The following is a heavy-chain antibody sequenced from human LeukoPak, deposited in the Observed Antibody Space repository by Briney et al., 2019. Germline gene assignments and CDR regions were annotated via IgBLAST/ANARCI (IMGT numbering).Heavy chain of an antibody. CDR2: IYYSGST. J-gene: IGHJ4*02. V-gene: IGHV4-59*08. Sequence: SETLSLTCTVSGGSISSYYWSWIRQPPGKGLEWIGYIYYSGSTNHNPSLKSRVTISVDTSKNHFSLKVSSVTAAYTAVYYCARHGASYPYSYWGQGTLVTVSS. CDR1: GGSISSYY. CDR3: ARHGASYPYSY. D-gene: IGHD1-26*01.